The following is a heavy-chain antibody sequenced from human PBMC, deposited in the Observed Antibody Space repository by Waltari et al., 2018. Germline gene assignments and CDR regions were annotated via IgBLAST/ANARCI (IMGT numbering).Heavy chain of an antibody. J-gene: IGHJ4*02. D-gene: IGHD3-22*01. V-gene: IGHV3-23*01. Sequence: EEHLLESGGGLAQPGGSLRLSCAASGFNFISYAMGWARQAAGKGREVVSVIRYSGVSTNNADSVKGRFTGSRDNSKNTGFLHLNSLRAEDTAIYYCARHLYSIDYLELAKWGQGTLVTVSS. CDR2: IRYSGVST. CDR1: GFNFISYA. CDR3: ARHLYSIDYLELAK.